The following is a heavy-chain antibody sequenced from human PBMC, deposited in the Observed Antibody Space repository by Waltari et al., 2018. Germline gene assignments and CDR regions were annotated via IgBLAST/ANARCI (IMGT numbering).Heavy chain of an antibody. CDR1: GFMFSSYW. CDR3: ARDGGASGSYDY. J-gene: IGHJ4*02. V-gene: IGHV3-7*01. Sequence: EVQLVESGGVLVQPGGSLRLSCEASGFMFSSYWMTWVGQALGKGLEWVAKRKEVVSAQTYGDSVRGRFIISRDNAQNSLYLQMNYLRAEDTAVYYCARDGGASGSYDYWGQGTLVTVSS. CDR2: RKEVVSAQ. D-gene: IGHD3-10*01.